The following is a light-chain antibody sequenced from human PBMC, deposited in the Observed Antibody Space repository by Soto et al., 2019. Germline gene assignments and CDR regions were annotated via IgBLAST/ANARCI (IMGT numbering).Light chain of an antibody. CDR1: ESVTNY. V-gene: IGKV3-20*01. J-gene: IGKJ1*01. CDR2: GAS. Sequence: IVLTESPSTLSLSPGERGTLSCRASESVTNYLAWYQQKPGQAPRLLIYGASSRATGIPDRFSGSGSGTDFTLTISRLEPEDFAVYYCQQYGSSPRTFGQGTKVDIK. CDR3: QQYGSSPRT.